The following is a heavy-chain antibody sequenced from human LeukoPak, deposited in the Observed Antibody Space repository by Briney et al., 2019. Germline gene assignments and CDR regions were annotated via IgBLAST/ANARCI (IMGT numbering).Heavy chain of an antibody. Sequence: SETLSLTCTVSGDSISSSYWSWIRQPAGKGLEWIGRIYISGYTNYNPSLKSRVTMSVDTPKNQFSLNVRSVTAADTAVYYCARDCSGGSCYEGVLDNWGQGTLVTVSS. V-gene: IGHV4-4*07. J-gene: IGHJ4*02. CDR3: ARDCSGGSCYEGVLDN. CDR2: IYISGYT. CDR1: GDSISSSY. D-gene: IGHD2-15*01.